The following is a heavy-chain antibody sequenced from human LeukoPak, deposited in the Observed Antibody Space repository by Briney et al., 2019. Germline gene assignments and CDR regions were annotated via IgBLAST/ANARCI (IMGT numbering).Heavy chain of an antibody. V-gene: IGHV3-9*01. CDR3: AKDMSHGSYYYGMDV. CDR2: ISWNSGSI. D-gene: IGHD1-26*01. CDR1: GFTFDDYA. Sequence: GGSLRLSCAASGFTFDDYAVHWVRQAPGKGLEWVSGISWNSGSIGYADSVKGRFTISRDNAKNSLYLQMNSLRAEDTALYYCAKDMSHGSYYYGMDVWGQGTTVTVSS. J-gene: IGHJ6*02.